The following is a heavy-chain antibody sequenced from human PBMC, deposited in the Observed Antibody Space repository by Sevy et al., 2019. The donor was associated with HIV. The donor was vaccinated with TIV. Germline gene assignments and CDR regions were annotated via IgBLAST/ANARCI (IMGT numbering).Heavy chain of an antibody. CDR1: GGSGGSISDYY. CDR2: INYSRST. V-gene: IGHV4-59*01. J-gene: IGHJ5*02. D-gene: IGHD2-15*01. Sequence: SETLSLTCSVSGGSGGSISDYYWSWIRQPPGKGLEWIGYINYSRSTKFNPSLKSRVTISVDTSTNQFSLKLTSVTAADTAVYYCARGGTSLFAPWGQGTLVTVSS. CDR3: ARGGTSLFAP.